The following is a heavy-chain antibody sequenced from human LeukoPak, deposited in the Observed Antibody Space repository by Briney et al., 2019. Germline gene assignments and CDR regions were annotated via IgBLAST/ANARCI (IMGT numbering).Heavy chain of an antibody. Sequence: GESLKISCKGSGYSFTSYWIGWVRQMPGKGLEWMGIIYPGDSDTKYSPSFQGQVTISADKSISTAYLQWSSLKASDTAMYYCARHPFRGSSSWYWPDYWGQGTLVTVSS. V-gene: IGHV5-51*01. J-gene: IGHJ4*02. CDR1: GYSFTSYW. D-gene: IGHD6-13*01. CDR2: IYPGDSDT. CDR3: ARHPFRGSSSWYWPDY.